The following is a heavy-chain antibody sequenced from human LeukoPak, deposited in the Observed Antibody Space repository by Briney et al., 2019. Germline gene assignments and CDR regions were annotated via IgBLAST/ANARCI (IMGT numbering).Heavy chain of an antibody. CDR1: GITVSSNY. V-gene: IGHV3-53*01. Sequence: GGSLRLSCAASGITVSSNYMSWFRQAPGKGLEWVSIMSSAGSTYYADSVKGRLTFSRDNSRNTLYLQMNSLSAEDTAVYYCARSWGQIWSDYWGQGTLVTVSS. CDR2: MSSAGST. D-gene: IGHD7-27*01. J-gene: IGHJ4*02. CDR3: ARSWGQIWSDY.